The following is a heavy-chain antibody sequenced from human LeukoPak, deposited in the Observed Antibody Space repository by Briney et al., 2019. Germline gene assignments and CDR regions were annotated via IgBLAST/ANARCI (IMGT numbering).Heavy chain of an antibody. CDR2: IYPGDSDI. J-gene: IGHJ5*02. Sequence: GESLKISCKGSGYSFTSYWIGWVRQMPGKGLEWMGIIYPGDSDIRYSPSFQGQVTISADKSISTAYLQWSSLKASDTAMYYCARRPYCGGDCSDRHKNWFDPWGQGTLVTVSS. V-gene: IGHV5-51*01. D-gene: IGHD2-21*02. CDR3: ARRPYCGGDCSDRHKNWFDP. CDR1: GYSFTSYW.